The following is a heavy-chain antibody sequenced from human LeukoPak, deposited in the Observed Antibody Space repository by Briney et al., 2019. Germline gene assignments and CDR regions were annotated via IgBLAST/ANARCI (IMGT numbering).Heavy chain of an antibody. J-gene: IGHJ4*02. CDR3: ARERYSSSWSEVYYFDY. CDR1: GGTFSSYA. D-gene: IGHD6-13*01. Sequence: SVKVSCKASGGTFSSYAISWVRQAPGQGLEWMGGIIPIFGTANYAQKFQGRVTITADESTSTAYMELSSLRSEDTAVYYCARERYSSSWSEVYYFDYWGQGTLVTVSS. CDR2: IIPIFGTA. V-gene: IGHV1-69*13.